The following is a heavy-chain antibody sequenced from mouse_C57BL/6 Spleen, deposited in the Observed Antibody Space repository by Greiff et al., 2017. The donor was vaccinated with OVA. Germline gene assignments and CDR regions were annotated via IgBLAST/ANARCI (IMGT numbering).Heavy chain of an antibody. J-gene: IGHJ2*01. D-gene: IGHD2-5*01. CDR1: GFNIKNTY. CDR3: VEAYYSNYFDY. Sequence: DVKLQESVAELVRPGASVKLSCTASGFNIKNTYMRWVKQRPEQGLEWIGRIDPANGNTKYAPKFQGKATITADTSSNTAYLQLSSLTSEDTAIYYCVEAYYSNYFDYWGQGTTLTVSS. V-gene: IGHV14-3*01. CDR2: IDPANGNT.